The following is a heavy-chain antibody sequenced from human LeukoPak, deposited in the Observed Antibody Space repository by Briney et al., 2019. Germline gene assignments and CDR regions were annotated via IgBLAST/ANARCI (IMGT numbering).Heavy chain of an antibody. D-gene: IGHD3-22*01. V-gene: IGHV1-18*01. CDR2: ISAYNGDT. J-gene: IGHJ4*02. CDR1: GYTFTSYG. Sequence: ASVKVSCKAFGYTFTSYGIAWFRLAPGQGLEWMGWISAYNGDTDYAQKLQGRVTMTTDTSSSTAYMDLRSLISDDTAVYYCARDNSTSSGYNYFDYWGQGTLVTVSS. CDR3: ARDNSTSSGYNYFDY.